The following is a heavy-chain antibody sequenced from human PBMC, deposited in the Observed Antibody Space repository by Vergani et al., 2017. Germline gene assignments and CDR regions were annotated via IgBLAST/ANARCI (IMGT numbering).Heavy chain of an antibody. Sequence: QVQLQQWGAGLLKPSETLSLTCAVYGGSFSGYYWSWIRQPPGKGLEWIGEINHSGSTNYNPSLKSRVTISVDTSKNQFSTKLSSVTAADTAVYYCARVQELYDFWSGYRVRYYYYMDVWGKXP. CDR1: GGSFSGYY. J-gene: IGHJ6*03. V-gene: IGHV4-34*01. D-gene: IGHD3-3*01. CDR2: INHSGST. CDR3: ARVQELYDFWSGYRVRYYYYMDV.